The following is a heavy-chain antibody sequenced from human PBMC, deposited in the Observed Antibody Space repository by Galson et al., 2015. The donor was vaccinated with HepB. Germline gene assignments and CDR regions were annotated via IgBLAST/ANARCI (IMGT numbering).Heavy chain of an antibody. CDR2: IRSKANSYAT. V-gene: IGHV3-73*01. J-gene: IGHJ6*02. CDR1: GITFSRST. D-gene: IGHD2-15*01. CDR3: TRGLVVVAATQDYSYYYGMDV. Sequence: SLRLSCAASGITFSRSTMNWVRQASGKGLEWVGHIRSKANSYATTYAASVKGRFTISRDDSKNTAYLQMNSLKTEDTAVYYCTRGLVVVAATQDYSYYYGMDVWGQGTTVTVSS.